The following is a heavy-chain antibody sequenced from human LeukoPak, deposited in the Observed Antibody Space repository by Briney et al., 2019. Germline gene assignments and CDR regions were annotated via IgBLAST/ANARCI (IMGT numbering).Heavy chain of an antibody. CDR3: ARVVVVGYYYYMDV. D-gene: IGHD2-21*01. CDR2: IYTSGST. CDR1: GGSISSGSYY. J-gene: IGHJ6*03. Sequence: SETLSLTCTVSGGSISSGSYYWSWIRQPAGKGLEWIGRIYTSGSTSYNPSLKSRVTISVDTSKNQFSLKLSSVTAADTAVYYCARVVVVGYYYYMDVWGKGTTVTVSS. V-gene: IGHV4-61*02.